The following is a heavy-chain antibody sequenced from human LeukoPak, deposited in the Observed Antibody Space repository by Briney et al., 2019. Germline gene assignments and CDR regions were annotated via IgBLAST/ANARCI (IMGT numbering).Heavy chain of an antibody. CDR2: ISYDGSNK. D-gene: IGHD2-8*01. J-gene: IGHJ4*02. V-gene: IGHV3-30*18. CDR1: GFTFSCYG. CDR3: AKGCTNGVCSDY. Sequence: GGSLRLSCAASGFTFSCYGMHWVRQAPGKGLEWVAVISYDGSNKYYADSVKGRFTISRDNSKNTLYLQMNSLRAEDTAVYYCAKGCTNGVCSDYWGQGTLVTVSS.